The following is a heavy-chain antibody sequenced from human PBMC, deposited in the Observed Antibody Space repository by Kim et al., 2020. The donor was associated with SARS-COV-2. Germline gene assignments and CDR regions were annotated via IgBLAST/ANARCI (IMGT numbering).Heavy chain of an antibody. J-gene: IGHJ4*02. CDR2: IYYSGST. V-gene: IGHV4-59*13. CDR1: GGSISSYY. CDR3: AILPYYFPYDY. Sequence: SETLSLTCTVSGGSISSYYWSWIRQPPGKGLEWIGYIYYSGSTNYNPSLKSRVTISVDTSKNQFSLKLSSVTAADTAVYYCAILPYYFPYDYWGQGTLVTVSS. D-gene: IGHD3-10*01.